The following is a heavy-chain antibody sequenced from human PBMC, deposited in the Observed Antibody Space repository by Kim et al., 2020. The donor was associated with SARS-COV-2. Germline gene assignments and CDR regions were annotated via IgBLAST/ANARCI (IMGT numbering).Heavy chain of an antibody. CDR3: ARKVRRGSYHHSFDY. J-gene: IGHJ4*02. CDR1: GGSFSGYY. D-gene: IGHD1-26*01. Sequence: SETLSLTCAVYGGSFSGYYWSWIRQPPGKGLEWIGEINHSGSTNYNPSLKSRVTISVDTSKNQFSLKLSSVTAADTAVYYCARKVRRGSYHHSFDYWGQG. CDR2: INHSGST. V-gene: IGHV4-34*01.